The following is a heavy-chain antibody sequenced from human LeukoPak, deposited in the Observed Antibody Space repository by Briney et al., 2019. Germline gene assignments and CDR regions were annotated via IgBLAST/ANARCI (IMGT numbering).Heavy chain of an antibody. Sequence: PGGSLRLSCAASGFTFSSYAMSWVRQAPGKGLEWVSVISNSGGSTYYADSVKGRFTISRDNSKNTLYLQMNSLRAEDTAVYYCARDYYGSGSSDYWGQGTLVTVSS. CDR1: GFTFSSYA. CDR2: ISNSGGST. J-gene: IGHJ4*02. CDR3: ARDYYGSGSSDY. V-gene: IGHV3-23*01. D-gene: IGHD3-10*01.